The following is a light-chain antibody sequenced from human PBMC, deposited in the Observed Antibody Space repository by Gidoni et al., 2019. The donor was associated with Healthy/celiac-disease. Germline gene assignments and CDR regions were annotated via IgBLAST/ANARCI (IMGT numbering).Light chain of an antibody. Sequence: QSALTPPASVSGPPVPSLTISCTGTSSDVGGYNLVSCYQQHPGKAPKLMIYDVSKRPSGVSNRFSGSKSGNTASLKISGLQAEDGADYYCCSDGGSSTLVFGGGTKLTVL. CDR2: DVS. J-gene: IGLJ2*01. CDR1: SSDVGGYNL. V-gene: IGLV2-23*02. CDR3: CSDGGSSTLV.